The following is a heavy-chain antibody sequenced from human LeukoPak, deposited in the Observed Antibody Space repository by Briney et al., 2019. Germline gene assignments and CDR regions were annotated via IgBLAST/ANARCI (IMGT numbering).Heavy chain of an antibody. J-gene: IGHJ3*02. Sequence: SETLSLTCTVSGGSISSSTYYWGWIRQPPGKGLEWIGSIYYTGSTYYNPSLKSRVTISVDTSKNQFSLKLSSVTAADTAVYHCAREGYYDSSGLDAFDIWGQGTMVTVSS. CDR2: IYYTGST. V-gene: IGHV4-39*07. CDR3: AREGYYDSSGLDAFDI. D-gene: IGHD3-22*01. CDR1: GGSISSSTYY.